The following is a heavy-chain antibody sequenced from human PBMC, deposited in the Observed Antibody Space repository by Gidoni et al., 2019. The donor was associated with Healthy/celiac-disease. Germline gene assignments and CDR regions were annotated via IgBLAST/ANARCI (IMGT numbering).Heavy chain of an antibody. CDR3: ARDLSAPGLRFLEWLFDY. CDR1: GYTFTSYG. Sequence: QVQLVQSGAEVKKPGASVKVSCKASGYTFTSYGISWVRQAPGQGLEWMGWISAYNGNTNYAQKLQGRVTMTTDTSTSTAYMELRSLRSDDTAVYYCARDLSAPGLRFLEWLFDYWGQGTLVTVSS. J-gene: IGHJ4*02. CDR2: ISAYNGNT. D-gene: IGHD3-3*01. V-gene: IGHV1-18*04.